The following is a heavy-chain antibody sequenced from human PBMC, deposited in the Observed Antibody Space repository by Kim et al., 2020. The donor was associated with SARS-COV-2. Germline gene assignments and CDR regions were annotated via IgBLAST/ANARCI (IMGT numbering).Heavy chain of an antibody. CDR2: IRGSGGRT. CDR1: GFTFSSYA. D-gene: IGHD2-2*02. V-gene: IGHV3-23*01. J-gene: IGHJ4*01. Sequence: GGSLRLSCAASGFTFSSYAINWVRQAPGKGLEWVSLIRGSGGRTYYADSVKGRFTISRDNSKNPPYLQMNCLTAEDPAVYYCAKAGCGITCCYTNY. CDR3: AKAGCGITCCYTNY.